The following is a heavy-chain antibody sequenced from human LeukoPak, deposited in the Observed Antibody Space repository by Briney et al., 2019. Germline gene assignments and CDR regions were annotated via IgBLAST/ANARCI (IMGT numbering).Heavy chain of an antibody. J-gene: IGHJ4*02. V-gene: IGHV4-59*01. CDR1: GGSFSGYY. D-gene: IGHD3-10*01. Sequence: PSETLSLTCAVYGGSFSGYYWSWIRQPPGKGLEWIGYIYYSGSTNYNPSLKSRVTISVDTSKNQFSLKLSSVTAADTAVYYCARDVHYGWNSRNYYFDYWGQGTLVTVSS. CDR2: IYYSGST. CDR3: ARDVHYGWNSRNYYFDY.